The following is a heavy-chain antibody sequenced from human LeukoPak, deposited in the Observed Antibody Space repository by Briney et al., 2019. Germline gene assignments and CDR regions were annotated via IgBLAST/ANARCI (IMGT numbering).Heavy chain of an antibody. J-gene: IGHJ3*02. V-gene: IGHV4-61*02. CDR2: IYTSGST. CDR3: ARGRPFDI. CDR1: GGSISSGRYY. Sequence: PSQTLSLTCTVSGGSISSGRYYWSWIRQPAGKGLEWIGRIYTSGSTNYNPSLKSRVTISVDTSKNQFSLKLSSVTAADTAVYYCARGRPFDIWGQGTMVTVSS.